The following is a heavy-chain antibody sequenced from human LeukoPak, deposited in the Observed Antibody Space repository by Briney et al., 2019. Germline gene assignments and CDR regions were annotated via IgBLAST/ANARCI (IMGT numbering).Heavy chain of an antibody. CDR3: ARDYDSSSSCDS. V-gene: IGHV1-2*06. CDR1: GYTFTGHY. CDR2: INPNSGGT. J-gene: IGHJ4*02. D-gene: IGHD6-6*01. Sequence: ASVTVSCKASGYTFTGHYMHWVRQAPGQGLEWMGRINPNSGGTNYAQKFQGRVTMTRDTSTTTAYVELSRLRSDDTAVYYCARDYDSSSSCDSWGQGTLVTVSS.